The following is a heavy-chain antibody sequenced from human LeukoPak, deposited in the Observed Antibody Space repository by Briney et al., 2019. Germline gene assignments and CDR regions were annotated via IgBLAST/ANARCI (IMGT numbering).Heavy chain of an antibody. D-gene: IGHD2-15*01. CDR3: ARGHIVVVVAAPDY. CDR2: ISSSSSYI. J-gene: IGHJ4*02. CDR1: GFTFNSYA. Sequence: GASLRLSCAASGFTFNSYAMSWVRQAPGKGLEWVSSISSSSSYIYYADSVKGRFTISRDNAKNSLYLQMNSLKAEDTAVYYCARGHIVVVVAAPDYWGQGTLVTVSS. V-gene: IGHV3-21*01.